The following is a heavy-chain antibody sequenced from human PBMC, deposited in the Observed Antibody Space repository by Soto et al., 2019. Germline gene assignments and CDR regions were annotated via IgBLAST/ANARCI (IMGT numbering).Heavy chain of an antibody. V-gene: IGHV3-33*01. D-gene: IGHD1-26*01. CDR3: ARDKEWESLDY. Sequence: PGGSLRLSCAASGFTFSSYGMHWVRQAPGKGLEWVAVIWYDGSNKYYADSVKGRFTISRDNSKNTLYLQMNSLRAEDTAVYYCARDKEWESLDYWGQGTLVTVSS. CDR2: IWYDGSNK. CDR1: GFTFSSYG. J-gene: IGHJ4*02.